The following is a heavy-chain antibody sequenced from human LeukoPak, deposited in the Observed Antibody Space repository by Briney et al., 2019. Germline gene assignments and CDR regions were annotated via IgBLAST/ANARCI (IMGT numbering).Heavy chain of an antibody. V-gene: IGHV1-24*01. CDR2: FDPEDGET. Sequence: GASVNVSCKVSGYTLTELSMHWVRQAPGKGLEWMGGFDPEDGETIYAQKFQGRVTMTEDTSTDTAYMELSSLRSEGTAVYYCATMYSYGYVGGYWGQGTLVTVSS. J-gene: IGHJ4*02. CDR3: ATMYSYGYVGGY. CDR1: GYTLTELS. D-gene: IGHD5-18*01.